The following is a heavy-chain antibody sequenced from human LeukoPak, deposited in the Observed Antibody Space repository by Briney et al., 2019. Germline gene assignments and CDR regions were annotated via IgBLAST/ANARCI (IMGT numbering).Heavy chain of an antibody. CDR3: ASGSYSGYDYEAVDY. D-gene: IGHD5-12*01. V-gene: IGHV1-69*06. CDR2: IIPIFGTA. J-gene: IGHJ4*02. CDR1: GGTFSSYA. Sequence: GASVKVSCKASGGTFSSYAISWVRQAPGQGLEWMGGIIPIFGTANYAQKFQGRVTITADKSTSTAYMELSSLRSEDTAVYYCASGSYSGYDYEAVDYWGQGTLVTVSS.